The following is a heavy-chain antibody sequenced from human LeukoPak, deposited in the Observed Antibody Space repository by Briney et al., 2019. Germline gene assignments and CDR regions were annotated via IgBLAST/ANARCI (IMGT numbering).Heavy chain of an antibody. Sequence: GGFLRLSCAASGLSISGPAMHWVRQASGKGLEGVGRIRSKANGYATEYAASVKGRFTISRDDLTNTAFLQLNSLKTEDTAVYYCTRQARPAEFYDTDFYGMDVWGQGTTVTVSS. V-gene: IGHV3-73*01. D-gene: IGHD3-3*01. CDR3: TRQARPAEFYDTDFYGMDV. CDR1: GLSISGPA. J-gene: IGHJ6*02. CDR2: IRSKANGYAT.